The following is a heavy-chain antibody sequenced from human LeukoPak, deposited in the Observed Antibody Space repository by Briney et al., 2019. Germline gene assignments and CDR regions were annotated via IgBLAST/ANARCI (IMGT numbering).Heavy chain of an antibody. D-gene: IGHD2-2*03. V-gene: IGHV4-4*07. CDR1: GGSISSYY. CDR3: ARRIGLDHYYYYYMDV. CDR2: IYTSGSI. Sequence: SSETLSLTCTVSGGSISSYYWSWIRQPAGKGLEWIGRIYTSGSINYNPSLKSRVTMSVHTSKNQFSLKLSSVTAADTAVYYCARRIGLDHYYYYYMDVWGKGTTVTVSS. J-gene: IGHJ6*03.